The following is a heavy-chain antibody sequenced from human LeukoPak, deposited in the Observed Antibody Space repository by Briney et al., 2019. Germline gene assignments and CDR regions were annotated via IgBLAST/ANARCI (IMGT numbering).Heavy chain of an antibody. J-gene: IGHJ5*02. Sequence: ASVKVSCKASAYTFTSYGINWVRQAPGQGLEWVGWVSGNNGNRHSAQKFQGRVTMTTDTSTSTAYMELRSLRSDDTAVYFCARGCNGDAYYQLGYIYWLDPWGQGTLVTVSS. CDR1: AYTFTSYG. CDR2: VSGNNGNR. D-gene: IGHD2-15*01. CDR3: ARGCNGDAYYQLGYIYWLDP. V-gene: IGHV1-18*01.